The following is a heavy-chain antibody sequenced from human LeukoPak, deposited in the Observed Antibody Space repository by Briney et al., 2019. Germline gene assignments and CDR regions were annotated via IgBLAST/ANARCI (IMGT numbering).Heavy chain of an antibody. CDR1: GFTFSSYW. Sequence: GGSLRLSCAASGFTFSSYWMSWVRLAPGKGLEWVANIKQDGSEKYYVDSVKGRFTISRDNAKNSLYLQMNSLRAEDTAVYYCARRAVVVPAAIGTFDYWGQGTLVTVSS. J-gene: IGHJ4*02. V-gene: IGHV3-7*01. CDR3: ARRAVVVPAAIGTFDY. D-gene: IGHD2-2*02. CDR2: IKQDGSEK.